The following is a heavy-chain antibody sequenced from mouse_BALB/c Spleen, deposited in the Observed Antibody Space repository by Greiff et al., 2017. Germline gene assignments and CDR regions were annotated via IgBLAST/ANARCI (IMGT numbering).Heavy chain of an antibody. CDR3: ARDRGNPYAMDY. CDR1: GFTFSSYA. V-gene: IGHV5-9-4*01. Sequence: EVKVVESGGGLVKPGGSLKLSCAASGFTFSSYAMSWVRQSPEKRLEWVAEISSGGSYTYYPDTVTGRFTISRDNAKNTLYLEMSSLRSEDTAMYYCARDRGNPYAMDYWGRGTSVTVSS. D-gene: IGHD2-1*01. J-gene: IGHJ4*01. CDR2: ISSGGSYT.